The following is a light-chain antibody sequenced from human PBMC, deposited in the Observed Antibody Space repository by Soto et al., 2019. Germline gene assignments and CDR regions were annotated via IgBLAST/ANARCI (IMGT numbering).Light chain of an antibody. Sequence: EIVLTQSPGTLSLSPGERATLSCRASQSFSSSYLAWYQQKPGQAPRLLIYGPSSRATGIPDRFSGSGSGTYFTLTISSLEPEDFALYYCHHYGSALFTFGPGTKVYVK. V-gene: IGKV3-20*01. CDR2: GPS. CDR1: QSFSSSY. J-gene: IGKJ3*01. CDR3: HHYGSALFT.